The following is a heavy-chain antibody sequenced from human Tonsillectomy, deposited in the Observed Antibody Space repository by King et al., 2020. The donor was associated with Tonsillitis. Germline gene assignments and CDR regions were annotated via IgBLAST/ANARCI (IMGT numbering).Heavy chain of an antibody. V-gene: IGHV4-39*01. Sequence: QLQESGPGLVKPSETLSLTCNVSGDAISSSSYHWGWIRQTPGKGLEWIASIYFRGTTYHNPSLKSRVAVSQDTSKNHFSLSLSSVTAADTAIYYCARHLNDRVDYWGQGTLVTVSS. CDR2: IYFRGTT. CDR1: GDAISSSSYH. J-gene: IGHJ4*02. D-gene: IGHD5/OR15-5a*01. CDR3: ARHLNDRVDY.